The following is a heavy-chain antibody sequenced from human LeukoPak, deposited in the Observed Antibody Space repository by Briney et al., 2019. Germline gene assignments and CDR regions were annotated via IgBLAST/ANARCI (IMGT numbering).Heavy chain of an antibody. J-gene: IGHJ4*02. V-gene: IGHV1-46*01. D-gene: IGHD6-19*01. CDR2: INPSGGST. Sequence: ASVKVSCKASGHTFTSYYMHWVRQAPGQGLEWMGIINPSGGSTSYAQKFQGRVTMTRDTSTSTVYMELSSLRSEDTAVYYCAREGSSGWTFDYWGQGTLVTVSS. CDR3: AREGSSGWTFDY. CDR1: GHTFTSYY.